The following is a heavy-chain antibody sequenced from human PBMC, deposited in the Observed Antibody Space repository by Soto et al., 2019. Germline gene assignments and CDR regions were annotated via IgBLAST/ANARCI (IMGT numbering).Heavy chain of an antibody. CDR1: GYAFTSYG. J-gene: IGHJ4*02. CDR3: ARAATGSYHSAY. V-gene: IGHV1-18*04. Sequence: QVQLVQSGPEVKNPGASVRVSCVASGYAFTSYGVNWVRQAPGQGLEWVGWIAPHSGRTTYLPKFQGRVTMTADVSTNTAYIELRSLKSDDTGIYFCARAATGSYHSAYWGQGTVVTVSS. D-gene: IGHD3-10*01. CDR2: IAPHSGRT.